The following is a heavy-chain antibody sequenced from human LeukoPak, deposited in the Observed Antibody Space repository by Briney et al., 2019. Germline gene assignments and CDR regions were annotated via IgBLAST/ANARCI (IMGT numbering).Heavy chain of an antibody. CDR2: IIDSGGST. CDR3: AKLTSGWFEDF. J-gene: IGHJ4*02. D-gene: IGHD6-19*01. V-gene: IGHV3-23*01. CDR1: GFTFSSYA. Sequence: GGSLRLSCAASGFTFSSYAMSWVRQAPGKGLEWVSGIIDSGGSTYYADSVKGRFTISRDNSKNTLYLQMNSLRAEDTAVYYCAKLTSGWFEDFWGQGTLVTVSS.